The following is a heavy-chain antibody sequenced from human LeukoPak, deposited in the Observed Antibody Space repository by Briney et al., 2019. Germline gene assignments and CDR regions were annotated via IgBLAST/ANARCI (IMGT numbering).Heavy chain of an antibody. V-gene: IGHV3-33*06. J-gene: IGHJ4*02. CDR1: GFTFSSYG. D-gene: IGHD4-17*01. CDR2: IWYDGSNK. Sequence: GGSLRLSCAASGFTFSSYGMHWVRQAPGKGLEWVAVIWYDGSNKYYADSVKGRFTISRDNSKNTLYLQMNSLRAEDTAVYYCAKGGRLRPLDYWGQGTLVTVSS. CDR3: AKGGRLRPLDY.